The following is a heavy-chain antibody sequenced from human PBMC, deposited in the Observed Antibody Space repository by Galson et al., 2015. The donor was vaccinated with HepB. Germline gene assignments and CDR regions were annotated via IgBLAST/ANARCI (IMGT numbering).Heavy chain of an antibody. V-gene: IGHV3-30*14. Sequence: SLRLSCAASGFTFSIYAMHWVRQAPGKGLEWVAVISYDGSNKYYADSVKGRFTISRDNSKNTLYLQMNSLRAEDTAVYYCARAILSLRIAVAGPVYGMDVWGQGTTVTVSS. D-gene: IGHD6-19*01. CDR3: ARAILSLRIAVAGPVYGMDV. CDR1: GFTFSIYA. CDR2: ISYDGSNK. J-gene: IGHJ6*02.